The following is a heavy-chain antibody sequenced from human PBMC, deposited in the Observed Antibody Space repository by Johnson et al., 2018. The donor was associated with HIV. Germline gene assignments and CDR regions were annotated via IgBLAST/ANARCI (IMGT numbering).Heavy chain of an antibody. CDR3: AKDMGTTDAFDI. CDR1: GFTFDDYA. D-gene: IGHD7-27*01. Sequence: VQLMESGGGVVRPGGSLRLSCAASGFTFDDYAMHWVRQAPGKGLEWVSGISWNSGSIGYADSVKGRFTISRDKAKNSLYLQMNSLRAEDTALYYCAKDMGTTDAFDIWGQGTMVTVSS. J-gene: IGHJ3*02. V-gene: IGHV3-9*01. CDR2: ISWNSGSI.